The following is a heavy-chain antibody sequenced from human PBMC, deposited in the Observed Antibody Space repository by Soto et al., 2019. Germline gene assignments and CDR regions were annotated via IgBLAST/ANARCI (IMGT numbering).Heavy chain of an antibody. Sequence: PSDTLSLTCTVSGGSVNSSSFHWGWIRQSPGRGLEWIGRISYTGSTYCSPSLKSRVTMSVDTSKSQFSLNLGSATAADTAVYYCARLRGSSSSLFDYWGQGTLVTVSS. J-gene: IGHJ4*02. D-gene: IGHD6-6*01. V-gene: IGHV4-39*01. CDR1: GGSVNSSSFH. CDR2: ISYTGST. CDR3: ARLRGSSSSLFDY.